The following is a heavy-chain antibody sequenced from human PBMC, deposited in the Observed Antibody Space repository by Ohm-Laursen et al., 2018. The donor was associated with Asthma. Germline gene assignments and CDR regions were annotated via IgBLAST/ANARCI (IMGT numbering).Heavy chain of an antibody. J-gene: IGHJ4*02. D-gene: IGHD5-18*01. CDR3: ARDGPDSGRGYSYGFYDY. Sequence: SLRLSCAASGFTFSFYTMNWVRQAPGKGLEWVSNINSDGTFMYYADSVKGRFTISRDNAKNSLYLQMNSLRDEDTAVYYCARDGPDSGRGYSYGFYDYWGQGTLVTVSS. CDR1: GFTFSFYT. V-gene: IGHV3-48*02. CDR2: INSDGTFM.